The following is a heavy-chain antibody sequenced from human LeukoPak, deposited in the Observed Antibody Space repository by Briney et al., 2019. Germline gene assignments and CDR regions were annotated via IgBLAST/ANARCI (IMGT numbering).Heavy chain of an antibody. CDR3: ARLRSGSAGFDY. J-gene: IGHJ4*02. D-gene: IGHD2-15*01. Sequence: SQTLSLTCALSGDSVSRETAAGNSIRQSPSRGLEWLGRTFYRCEWYNDYAVSVKSRITINPDTSKNQFSVQLNSLTPEDRAVYYCARLRSGSAGFDYWGQGTLVTVSS. CDR2: TFYRCEWYN. V-gene: IGHV6-1*01. CDR1: GDSVSRETAA.